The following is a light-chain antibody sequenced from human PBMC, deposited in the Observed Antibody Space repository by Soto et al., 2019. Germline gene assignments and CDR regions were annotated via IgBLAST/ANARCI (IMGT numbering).Light chain of an antibody. CDR3: SSYRSSILV. V-gene: IGLV2-14*01. CDR2: EVS. Sequence: QSALTQPASVSRSPGQSITISCTGTSSDVGGYNYVSWYQQYPGKAPKLMIYEVSNRPSGVSNRFSGSKSGNTASLTISGLQAEDEADYYCSSYRSSILVFGGGTKLTVL. CDR1: SSDVGGYNY. J-gene: IGLJ3*02.